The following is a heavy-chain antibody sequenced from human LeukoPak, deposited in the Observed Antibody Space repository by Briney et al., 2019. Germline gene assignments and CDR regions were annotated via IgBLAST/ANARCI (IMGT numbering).Heavy chain of an antibody. CDR3: AREVEWELPDY. J-gene: IGHJ4*02. CDR1: GFTFSAYE. CDR2: ITADGTNK. V-gene: IGHV3-48*03. Sequence: GGSLRLSCAASGFTFSAYEMNWVRQAPGTGREWVSYITADGTNKYDADSVKGRFTISRDNAKNTLYLQMNSLRVDDTAIYYCAREVEWELPDYWGQGTLVTVSS. D-gene: IGHD1-26*01.